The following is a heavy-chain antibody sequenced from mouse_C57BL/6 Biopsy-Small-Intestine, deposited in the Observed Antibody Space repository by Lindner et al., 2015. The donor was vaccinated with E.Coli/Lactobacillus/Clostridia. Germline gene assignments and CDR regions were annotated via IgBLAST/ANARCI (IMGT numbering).Heavy chain of an antibody. Sequence: SVKVSCKASGYNLAKYPMHWVREIPGKGFEWLGGFDPEDGERMSAQKFQGRVAMTEDTSTDTAYMELSDLRSDDTATYYCTIDQKYKYGDLAFRMDVWGQGTTVTVAS. J-gene: IGHJ1*01. CDR3: TIDQKYKYGDLAFRMDV. CDR2: FDPEDGER. CDR1: GYNLAKYP. D-gene: IGHD2-10*02. V-gene: IGHV1-87*01.